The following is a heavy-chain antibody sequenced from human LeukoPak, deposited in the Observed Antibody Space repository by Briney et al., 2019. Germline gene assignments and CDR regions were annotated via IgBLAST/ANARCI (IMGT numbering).Heavy chain of an antibody. CDR3: AREGKLTGYFGGLGFNY. V-gene: IGHV4-59*01. CDR1: GGSISSYY. D-gene: IGHD6-19*01. J-gene: IGHJ4*02. Sequence: TSETLSLTCTVSGGSISSYYWSWIRQAPGKGLEWIANIDYSGNTIYNPALKSRVTMSVDTSKNQFSLNLTSVTAADTAVYYCAREGKLTGYFGGLGFNYWGQGTLVTVSS. CDR2: IDYSGNT.